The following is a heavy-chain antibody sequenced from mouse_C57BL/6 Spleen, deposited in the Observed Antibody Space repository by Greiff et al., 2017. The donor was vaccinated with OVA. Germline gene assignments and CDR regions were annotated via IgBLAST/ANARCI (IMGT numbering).Heavy chain of an antibody. CDR1: GYTFTDYE. D-gene: IGHD2-1*01. J-gene: IGHJ2*01. CDR2: IDPETGGT. V-gene: IGHV1-15*01. Sequence: QVQLQQSGAELVRPGASVTLSCKASGYTFTDYEMHWVKQTPVNGLEWIGAIDPETGGTAYNQKFKGKAILTADKSSSTAYMWRRSLSSEDSVVYYCTRRGDGNYGDYFDYWGQGTTLTVSS. CDR3: TRRGDGNYGDYFDY.